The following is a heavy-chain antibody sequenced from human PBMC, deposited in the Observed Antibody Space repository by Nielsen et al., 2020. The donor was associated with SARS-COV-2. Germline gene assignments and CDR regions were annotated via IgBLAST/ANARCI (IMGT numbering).Heavy chain of an antibody. CDR2: ISHSGNYM. D-gene: IGHD5-18*01. CDR3: ARTGRNMVNYYGMDV. CDR1: GFTFNNYY. J-gene: IGHJ6*02. Sequence: GESLKISCAASGFTFNNYYMSWIRQAPGKGLEWVSYISHSGNYMIYADSVKGRLTISRDNARNSVYLQMNSLGAEDTAVYYCARTGRNMVNYYGMDVWGQGTTVTVSS. V-gene: IGHV3-11*03.